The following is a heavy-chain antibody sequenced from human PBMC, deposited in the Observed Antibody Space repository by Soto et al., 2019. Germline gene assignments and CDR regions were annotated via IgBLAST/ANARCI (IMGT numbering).Heavy chain of an antibody. CDR1: GYTFTSYG. V-gene: IGHV1-18*01. CDR2: ISAYNGNT. CDR3: ARDHPNIFITVLVVGEIAY. D-gene: IGHD3-22*01. Sequence: QVQLVQSGAEVKKPGASVKVSCKASGYTFTSYGISWVRQAPGQGLEWMGWISAYNGNTNYAQKLQGRVTMTTDTSTSTAYMEPRSLRSDDTAVYYCARDHPNIFITVLVVGEIAYWGRGTLVTVSS. J-gene: IGHJ4*02.